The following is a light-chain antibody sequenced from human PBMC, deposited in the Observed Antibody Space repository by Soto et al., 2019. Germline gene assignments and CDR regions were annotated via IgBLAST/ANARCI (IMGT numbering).Light chain of an antibody. CDR3: QQYNSSPWT. J-gene: IGKJ1*01. V-gene: IGKV1-5*03. CDR2: KAS. Sequence: DIQMTQSPSTLSASVGDRVTITCRASQSISSWLAWYQQKPGKAPKLLIYKASSLESGVPSRFSGSGSGTDFTLTISSLQPDDFATYYGQQYNSSPWTFGQGTKVEIK. CDR1: QSISSW.